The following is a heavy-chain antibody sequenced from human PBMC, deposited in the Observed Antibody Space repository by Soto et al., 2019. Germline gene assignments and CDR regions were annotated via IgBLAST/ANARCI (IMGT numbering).Heavy chain of an antibody. CDR2: ISGSGGST. Sequence: GGSLRLSCAASGYTFSSYAMSWVRQAPGKGLEWVSAISGSGGSTYYADSVKGRFTISRDNSKNTLYLQMNSLRAEDTAVYYCAKDHLRMVRGVNLFDYWGQGTLVTVSS. CDR3: AKDHLRMVRGVNLFDY. D-gene: IGHD3-10*01. V-gene: IGHV3-23*01. CDR1: GYTFSSYA. J-gene: IGHJ4*02.